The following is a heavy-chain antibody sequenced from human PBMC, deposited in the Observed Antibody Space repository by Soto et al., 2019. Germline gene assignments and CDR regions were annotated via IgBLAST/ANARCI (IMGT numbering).Heavy chain of an antibody. J-gene: IGHJ6*02. Sequence: SETLSLTCTVSGGSISISTYYWCWIRHSPGKGLEWIGSIYYSGSTYYNPSLKSRVTISVDTSKNQFSLKLSSVTAADTAVYFCARHSPASSWYVKNYNYFGQDVWGQGTTVTVSS. CDR3: ARHSPASSWYVKNYNYFGQDV. V-gene: IGHV4-39*01. D-gene: IGHD6-13*01. CDR1: GGSISISTYY. CDR2: IYYSGST.